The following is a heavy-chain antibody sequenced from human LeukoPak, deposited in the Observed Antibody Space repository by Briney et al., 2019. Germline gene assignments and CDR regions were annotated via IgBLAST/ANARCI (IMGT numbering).Heavy chain of an antibody. V-gene: IGHV3-23*01. D-gene: IGHD5-12*01. CDR2: ISGSGGST. CDR1: GFTFSSYA. CDR3: AKDAWGYSGYDLDY. Sequence: GGSLRLSCAASGFTFSSYAMSWVRQAPGRGLEGVFAISGSGGSTYYADSVKGRFTISRDNSKNTLYLQMNSLRAEDTAVYYCAKDAWGYSGYDLDYWGQGTLVTVSS. J-gene: IGHJ4*02.